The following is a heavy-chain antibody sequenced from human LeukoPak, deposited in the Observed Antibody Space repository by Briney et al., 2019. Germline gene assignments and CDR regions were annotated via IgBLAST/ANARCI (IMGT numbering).Heavy chain of an antibody. V-gene: IGHV1-2*02. J-gene: IGHJ6*02. Sequence: ASVKVSCKASGYTFTGYYMHWVRQAPGQGLEWMGWINPNSGGTNYAQKFQGRVTMTRDTSISTAYMELSRLRSDDTAVYYCARVPYYYDRSGTYGMDVWGQGTTVTVSS. D-gene: IGHD3-22*01. CDR2: INPNSGGT. CDR1: GYTFTGYY. CDR3: ARVPYYYDRSGTYGMDV.